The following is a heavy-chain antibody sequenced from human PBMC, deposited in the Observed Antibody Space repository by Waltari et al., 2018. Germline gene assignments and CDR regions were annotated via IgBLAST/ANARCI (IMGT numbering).Heavy chain of an antibody. J-gene: IGHJ3*02. CDR2: IYYSGVT. V-gene: IGHV4-59*01. Sequence: QVQLQESGPGLVKPSETLSLTCTVSGGSIRTYYWSWVRQPPGKGLEWIGYIYYSGVTSYNPSLRSRVTISLNTSKNQFSLKLSSVTAADTAVYFCARGYYYDSSGYPDAFDIWGQGTMVTVSS. CDR1: GGSIRTYY. D-gene: IGHD3-22*01. CDR3: ARGYYYDSSGYPDAFDI.